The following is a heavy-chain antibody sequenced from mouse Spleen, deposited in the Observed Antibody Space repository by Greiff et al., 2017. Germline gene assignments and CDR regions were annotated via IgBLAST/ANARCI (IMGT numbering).Heavy chain of an antibody. V-gene: IGHV3-6*01. CDR3: ARGGYPDWYFDV. D-gene: IGHD2-2*01. J-gene: IGHJ1*03. CDR2: ISYDGSN. CDR1: GYSITSGYY. Sequence: EVQLQESGPGLVKPSQSLSLTCSVTGYSITSGYYWNWIRQFPGNKLEWMGYISYDGSNNYNPSLKNRISITRDTSKNQFFLKLNSVTTEDTATYYCARGGYPDWYFDVWGTGTTVTVSS.